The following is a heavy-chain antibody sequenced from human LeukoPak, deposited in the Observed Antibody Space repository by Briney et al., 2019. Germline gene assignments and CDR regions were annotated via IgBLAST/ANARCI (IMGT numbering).Heavy chain of an antibody. J-gene: IGHJ4*02. CDR3: ARGGDRSFDY. V-gene: IGHV4-4*02. D-gene: IGHD3-10*01. CDR2: IHHSGSI. Sequence: SGTLSLTCAVSGVSISSNLWWTWVRQPPGKGLEWIAEIHHSGSINYNPSLKSRVAISVDKAKNQFSLNLNSVTAADTAVYYCARGGDRSFDYWGQGTLVTVSS. CDR1: GVSISSNLW.